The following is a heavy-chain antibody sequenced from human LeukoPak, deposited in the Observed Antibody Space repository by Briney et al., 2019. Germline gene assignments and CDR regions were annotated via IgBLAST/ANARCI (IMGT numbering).Heavy chain of an antibody. D-gene: IGHD1-26*01. V-gene: IGHV4-39*01. J-gene: IGHJ4*02. CDR1: GGSISSSRYY. Sequence: SETLSLTCTVSGGSISSSRYYWGWIRQPPGKGLEWIGSIYYTGSTYYNPSLRSRVSISVDTSKNQFTLKLSSVTAADTAVYYCARQSVGDIDYWGQGTLVTVSS. CDR3: ARQSVGDIDY. CDR2: IYYTGST.